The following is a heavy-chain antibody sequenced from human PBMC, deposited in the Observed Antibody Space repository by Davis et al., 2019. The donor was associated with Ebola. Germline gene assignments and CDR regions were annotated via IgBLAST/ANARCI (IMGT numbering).Heavy chain of an antibody. J-gene: IGHJ4*02. CDR2: FDPEDGET. Sequence: APVKVSCKVSGYTLTELSMHWVRQAPGKGLEWMGGFDPEDGETIYAQKFQGRVNMTGDTSTDTAYMELSSLRSEDTAVYYCATNGDGSLDYWGQGTLVTVSS. V-gene: IGHV1-24*01. CDR3: ATNGDGSLDY. D-gene: IGHD4-17*01. CDR1: GYTLTELS.